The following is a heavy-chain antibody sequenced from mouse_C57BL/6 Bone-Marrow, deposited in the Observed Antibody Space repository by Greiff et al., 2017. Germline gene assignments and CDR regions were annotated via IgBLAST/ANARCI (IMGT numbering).Heavy chain of an antibody. V-gene: IGHV14-1*01. CDR2: IDPEDGDT. CDR1: GFNIKDYY. Sequence: EVQLQQSGAELVRPGASVKLSCTASGFNIKDYYMHWVKQRPEQGLEWIGRIDPEDGDTEYAPKFQGKATMTADTSSNTAYLQLSSLRSEDTAVYYCATGDYDEGWFAYGGQGTLVTVSA. J-gene: IGHJ3*01. CDR3: ATGDYDEGWFAY. D-gene: IGHD2-4*01.